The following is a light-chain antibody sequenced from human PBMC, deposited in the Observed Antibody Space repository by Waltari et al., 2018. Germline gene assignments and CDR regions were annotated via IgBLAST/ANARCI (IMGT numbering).Light chain of an antibody. Sequence: DIQMTQSPSSLSASVGDRVTITCRASQGINNYLSWYQQKPGKAPKRLIYYASSLESVVPSRCSGSGSGTDYTLTISSLQPEYIATYYCQQYDNFPLTFGGGTKVEIK. CDR3: QQYDNFPLT. CDR1: QGINNY. CDR2: YAS. V-gene: IGKV1-33*01. J-gene: IGKJ4*01.